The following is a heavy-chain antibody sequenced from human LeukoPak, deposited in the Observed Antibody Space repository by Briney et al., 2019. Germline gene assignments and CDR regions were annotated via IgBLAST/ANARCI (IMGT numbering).Heavy chain of an antibody. J-gene: IGHJ4*02. Sequence: GGSLRLSCVVSGFTVSDSYMSWLRQAPGKGLEWVSVIYTGGNTYYADSVKGRFTISRDNSKNTLYLLMNSLRAEDTAVYYCAREASWFGESWGQGTLVTVSS. CDR2: IYTGGNT. CDR1: GFTVSDSY. CDR3: AREASWFGES. D-gene: IGHD3-10*01. V-gene: IGHV3-66*01.